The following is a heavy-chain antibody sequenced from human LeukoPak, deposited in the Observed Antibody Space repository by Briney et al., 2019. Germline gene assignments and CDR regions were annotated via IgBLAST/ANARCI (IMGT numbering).Heavy chain of an antibody. V-gene: IGHV4-39*01. D-gene: IGHD3-9*01. Sequence: PSETLSLTCTVSGGSISSSSYYWGWIRQPPGKGLEWIGSIYYSGSTYYNPSLKSRVTISVDTSKNQFSLKLSSVTAADTALFYWAKPAYEILTGYYFLWGQGTLVTVSS. CDR2: IYYSGST. CDR3: AKPAYEILTGYYFL. CDR1: GGSISSSSYY. J-gene: IGHJ4*02.